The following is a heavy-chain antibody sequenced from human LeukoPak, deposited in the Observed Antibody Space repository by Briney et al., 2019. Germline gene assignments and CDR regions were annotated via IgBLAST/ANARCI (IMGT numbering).Heavy chain of an antibody. CDR2: IYHSGST. CDR3: ARDNWNDRHFDY. CDR1: GGSISSGGYP. V-gene: IGHV4-30-2*01. D-gene: IGHD1-20*01. Sequence: SETLSLTCAVSGGSISSGGYPWSWIRQPPGKGLEWIGYIYHSGSTHYNPSLKSRVTISVGRSKNQFSLKLSSVTAADTAVYYCARDNWNDRHFDYWGQGTLVTVSS. J-gene: IGHJ4*02.